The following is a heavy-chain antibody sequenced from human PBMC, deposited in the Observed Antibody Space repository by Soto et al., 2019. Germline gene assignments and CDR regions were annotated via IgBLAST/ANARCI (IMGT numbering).Heavy chain of an antibody. CDR1: GFTFSSYA. CDR2: ISGSGGST. Sequence: GGSLRLSXAASGFTFSSYAMSWVRQAPGKGLEWVSAISGSGGSTYYADSVKGRFTISRDNSKNTLYLQMNSLRAEDTAVYYCAKDHDYGSGSLNGMDVWGQGTTVTVSS. D-gene: IGHD3-10*01. V-gene: IGHV3-23*01. CDR3: AKDHDYGSGSLNGMDV. J-gene: IGHJ6*02.